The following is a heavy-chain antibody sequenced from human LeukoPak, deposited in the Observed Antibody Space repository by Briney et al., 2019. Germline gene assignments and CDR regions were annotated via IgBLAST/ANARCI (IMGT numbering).Heavy chain of an antibody. D-gene: IGHD6-13*01. Sequence: SETLSLTCTVSGYSISGGYYWGWIRQPPGKGLEWIGSIYHSGSTYYNPSLKSRVTISVDTSKNQFSLKLSSVTAADTAVYYCARGSSSWEKYDAFDIWGQGTMVTVSS. J-gene: IGHJ3*02. CDR2: IYHSGST. V-gene: IGHV4-38-2*02. CDR1: GYSISGGYY. CDR3: ARGSSSWEKYDAFDI.